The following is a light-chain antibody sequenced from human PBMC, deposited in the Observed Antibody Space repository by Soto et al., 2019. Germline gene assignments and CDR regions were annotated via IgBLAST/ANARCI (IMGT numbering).Light chain of an antibody. Sequence: DIQLTQSPSSLSPSVGDRITLSCRARQSISRNLNWYQQMPGKAPSLLIYAARDLQSGVPGRFSGSGSGTEFNLTISSLQPEDLATYYCQQSHSTHYTFGQGTKLEI. J-gene: IGKJ2*01. CDR2: AAR. CDR1: QSISRN. CDR3: QQSHSTHYT. V-gene: IGKV1-39*01.